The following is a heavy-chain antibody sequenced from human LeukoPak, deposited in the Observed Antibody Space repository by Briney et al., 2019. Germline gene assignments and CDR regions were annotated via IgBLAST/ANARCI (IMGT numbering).Heavy chain of an antibody. CDR3: ARASRHYYGSRGDY. CDR2: ITIAGDT. J-gene: IGHJ4*02. D-gene: IGHD3-10*01. Sequence: GGSLRLSCAASGFTFSRYDMHWVRQAAGKGLEWVSAITIAGDTYYPGSVKGRFTISRENAKNSLYLQMNSLRAEDTAVYYCARASRHYYGSRGDYWGQGTLVTVSS. V-gene: IGHV3-13*01. CDR1: GFTFSRYD.